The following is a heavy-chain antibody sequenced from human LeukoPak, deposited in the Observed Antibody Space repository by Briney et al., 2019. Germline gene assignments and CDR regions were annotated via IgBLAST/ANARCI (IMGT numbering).Heavy chain of an antibody. CDR3: STSWRFDY. D-gene: IGHD2-2*01. Sequence: PSETLSLTCAVYGGSFSGYYWSWIRQPPGKGLEWIGEINHSGSTNYNPSLKSRVTISVDTSKNQFSLKLGSVTAADTAVYRSSTSWRFDYWGQGTLVTVSS. CDR2: INHSGST. V-gene: IGHV4-34*01. J-gene: IGHJ4*02. CDR1: GGSFSGYY.